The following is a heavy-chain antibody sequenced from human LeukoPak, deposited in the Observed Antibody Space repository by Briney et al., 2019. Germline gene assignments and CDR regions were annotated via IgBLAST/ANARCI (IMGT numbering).Heavy chain of an antibody. V-gene: IGHV3-23*01. CDR2: ISGGGGST. CDR1: GFTFSSSA. J-gene: IGHJ4*02. Sequence: HPGGSLRLSCAASGFTFSSSAMSWVRQAPGKGLEWLSTISGGGGSTYYADSVKGRFTISRDNAKNSLYLQMNSLRAEDTAVYYCARGRMLYYYDSSGYPFDYWGQGSLVTVSS. CDR3: ARGRMLYYYDSSGYPFDY. D-gene: IGHD3-22*01.